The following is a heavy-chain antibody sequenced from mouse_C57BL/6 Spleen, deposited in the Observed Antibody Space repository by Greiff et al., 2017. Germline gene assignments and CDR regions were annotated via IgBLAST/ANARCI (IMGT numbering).Heavy chain of an antibody. D-gene: IGHD2-10*01. CDR2: IDPENGDT. V-gene: IGHV14-4*01. Sequence: VQLQQSGAELVRPGASVKLSCTASGFNFKDDYMHWVKQRPEQGLEWIGWIDPENGDTEYASKFQGKATITADTSSNTAYLQLSSLTSEDTAVYYCTLLSYYFDYWGQGTTLAVAS. J-gene: IGHJ2*01. CDR1: GFNFKDDY. CDR3: TLLSYYFDY.